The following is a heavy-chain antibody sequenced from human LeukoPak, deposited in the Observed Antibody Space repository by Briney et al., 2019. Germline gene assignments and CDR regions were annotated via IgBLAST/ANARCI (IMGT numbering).Heavy chain of an antibody. Sequence: SETLSLTCSVSGYSISSAYYWGWIRQPPGKGLEWIGTMYHSGSTNYNPSLKSRVTISVDTSKNQFSLKLSSVTAADTAVYFCARDILATSIAAPYYWGQGTLVTVSS. CDR1: GYSISSAYY. D-gene: IGHD6-13*01. V-gene: IGHV4-38-2*02. J-gene: IGHJ4*02. CDR3: ARDILATSIAAPYY. CDR2: MYHSGST.